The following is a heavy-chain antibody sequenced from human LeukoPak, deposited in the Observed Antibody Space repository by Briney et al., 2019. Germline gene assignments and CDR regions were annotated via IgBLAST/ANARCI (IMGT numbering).Heavy chain of an antibody. CDR2: IYTSGST. J-gene: IGHJ4*02. V-gene: IGHV4-61*02. CDR3: ARMDTAMVGGY. D-gene: IGHD5-18*01. CDR1: GGSISSGSYY. Sequence: PSETLSLTCTVSGGSISSGSYYWSWIRQPAGKGLEWIGRIYTSGSTNYNPSLKSRVTISVGTSKNQFSLKLSSVTAADTAVYYCARMDTAMVGGYWGQGTLVTVSS.